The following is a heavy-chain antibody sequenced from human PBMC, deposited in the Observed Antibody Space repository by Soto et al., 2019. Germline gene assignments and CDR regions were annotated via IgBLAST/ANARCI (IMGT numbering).Heavy chain of an antibody. CDR1: GDSISDYFY. CDR2: IYTDGTT. CDR3: AREVRGGFTGIFDQ. V-gene: IGHV4-4*07. Sequence: QVQLQGSGPGPVKPSETLSLTYTVSGDSISDYFYWRWIRQPAGKGLEWIGRIYTDGTTKYNPSLKSRVTLSLDKSKNQFALRLSSVTVADTAVYYFAREVRGGFTGIFDQWGRGSRVTVAS. D-gene: IGHD2-15*01. J-gene: IGHJ4*02.